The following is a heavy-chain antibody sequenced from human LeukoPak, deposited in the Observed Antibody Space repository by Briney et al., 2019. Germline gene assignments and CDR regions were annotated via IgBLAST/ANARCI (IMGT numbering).Heavy chain of an antibody. CDR1: GFTFSSYG. J-gene: IGHJ4*02. D-gene: IGHD2-15*01. CDR2: ISYDGSNK. Sequence: PGRSLRLSCAASGFTFSSYGMHWVRQAPGKGLEWVAVISYDGSNKYYADSVKGRFTISRDNSKNTLYLQMNSLRAEDTAVYYCAKEYCSGGSCHLDYWGQGTLVTVSS. CDR3: AKEYCSGGSCHLDY. V-gene: IGHV3-30*18.